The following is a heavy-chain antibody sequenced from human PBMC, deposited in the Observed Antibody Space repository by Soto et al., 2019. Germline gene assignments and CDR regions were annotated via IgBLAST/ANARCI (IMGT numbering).Heavy chain of an antibody. CDR2: MNPNSGNT. J-gene: IGHJ4*02. V-gene: IGHV1-8*01. CDR3: AREAAALGNDY. Sequence: ASVKVSCKASGYTFTSYDINWVRQATGQGLEWMGWMNPNSGNTGYAHKFQGRVTMTRNTSISTAYMELSSLRSEDTAVYYCAREAAALGNDYWGQGTLVTVSS. D-gene: IGHD2-2*01. CDR1: GYTFTSYD.